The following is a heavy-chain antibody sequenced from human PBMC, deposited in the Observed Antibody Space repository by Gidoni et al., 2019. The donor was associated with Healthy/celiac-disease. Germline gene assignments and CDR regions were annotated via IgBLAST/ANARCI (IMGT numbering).Heavy chain of an antibody. CDR3: AKDVPHYDILTGYTGAYFDY. D-gene: IGHD3-9*01. Sequence: EVQLLESGGGLVQPGGSLRLSCAASGFTFSSNAMSWVRQAPGKGLEWVSAISGSGGSTYYADSVKGRFTISRDNSKNTLYLQMNSLRAEDTAVYYCAKDVPHYDILTGYTGAYFDYWGQGTLVTVSS. CDR2: ISGSGGST. CDR1: GFTFSSNA. V-gene: IGHV3-23*01. J-gene: IGHJ4*02.